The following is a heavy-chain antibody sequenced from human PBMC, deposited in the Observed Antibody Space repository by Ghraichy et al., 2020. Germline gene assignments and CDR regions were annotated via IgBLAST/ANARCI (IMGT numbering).Heavy chain of an antibody. J-gene: IGHJ6*02. V-gene: IGHV3-48*03. Sequence: LSLTCAASGFTFSSYEMNWVRQAPGKGLEWVSYISSSGSTIYYADSVKGRFTISRDNAKNSLYLQMNSLRAEDTAVYYCARAPGYDFWSGSSWIYGMDVWGQGTTVTVSS. CDR2: ISSSGSTI. D-gene: IGHD3-3*01. CDR3: ARAPGYDFWSGSSWIYGMDV. CDR1: GFTFSSYE.